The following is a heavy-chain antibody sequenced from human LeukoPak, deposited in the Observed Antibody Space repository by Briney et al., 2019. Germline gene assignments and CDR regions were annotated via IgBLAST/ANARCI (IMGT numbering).Heavy chain of an antibody. CDR1: GGSISSYY. CDR2: IYTSGST. V-gene: IGHV4-4*07. J-gene: IGHJ6*03. CDR3: ARILTVTTSRAYYYYYYMDV. Sequence: PSETLSLTCTVSGGSISSYYWSWIRQPAGKGLEWIGRIYTSGSTNYNPSLKSRVTMSVDTSKNQFSLKLSSVTAADTAVYYCARILTVTTSRAYYYYYYMDVWGKGTTVTVSS. D-gene: IGHD4-17*01.